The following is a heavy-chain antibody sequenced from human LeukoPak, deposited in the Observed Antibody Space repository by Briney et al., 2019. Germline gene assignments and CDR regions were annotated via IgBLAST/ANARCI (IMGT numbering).Heavy chain of an antibody. CDR3: ARPVTYYYDSSGSGGGYHFDY. J-gene: IGHJ4*02. CDR1: GGSISSYY. Sequence: SETLTLTCTVSGGSISSYYWSWIRQPAGKGLEWIGRIYTSGSTNYNPSLKSRVTMSVDTSKNQFSLKLSSVTAADTAVYYCARPVTYYYDSSGSGGGYHFDYWGQGTLVTVSS. CDR2: IYTSGST. V-gene: IGHV4-4*07. D-gene: IGHD3-22*01.